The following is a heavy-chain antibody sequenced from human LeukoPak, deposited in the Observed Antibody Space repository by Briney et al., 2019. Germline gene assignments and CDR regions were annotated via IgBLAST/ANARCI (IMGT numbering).Heavy chain of an antibody. Sequence: GGSLRLSCTASGFTFGDYAMSWVRQAPGKGLEWVGFIRSKAYGGTTEYAASVKGRFTISRDDSKSIAYLHMNSLKTEDTAVYYCPRHHADYGNYVSSSFDYWGQGTLVTVSS. J-gene: IGHJ4*02. CDR1: GFTFGDYA. V-gene: IGHV3-49*04. D-gene: IGHD4-11*01. CDR2: IRSKAYGGTT. CDR3: PRHHADYGNYVSSSFDY.